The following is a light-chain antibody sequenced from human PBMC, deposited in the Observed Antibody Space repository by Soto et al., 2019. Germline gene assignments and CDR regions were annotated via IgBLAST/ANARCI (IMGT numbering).Light chain of an antibody. V-gene: IGLV2-8*01. J-gene: IGLJ1*01. Sequence: QSVLTQAPSASGAPGQSVTISCTGTSSDVGAYNYVSWYQQLPGKAPKLIIYEVSKRPSGVPDHFSESKSGNTASLTVSGLQAEDEADYYCTSYAGTYSFFYVFGTGTKVTVL. CDR3: TSYAGTYSFFYV. CDR1: SSDVGAYNY. CDR2: EVS.